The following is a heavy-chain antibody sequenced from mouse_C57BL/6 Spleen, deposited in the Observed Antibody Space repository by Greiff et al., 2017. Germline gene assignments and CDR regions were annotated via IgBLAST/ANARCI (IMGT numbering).Heavy chain of an antibody. V-gene: IGHV1-82*01. CDR3: AGYFDV. CDR2: IYPGDGDT. Sequence: VQLQQSGPELVKPGASVKISCKASGYAFSSSWMNWVKQRPGQGLEWIGRIYPGDGDTNYTWKFKGKATLTADKSSSTAYMQLSSLTSEDSAVYFCAGYFDVWGTGTTVTVSA. CDR1: GYAFSSSW. J-gene: IGHJ1*03.